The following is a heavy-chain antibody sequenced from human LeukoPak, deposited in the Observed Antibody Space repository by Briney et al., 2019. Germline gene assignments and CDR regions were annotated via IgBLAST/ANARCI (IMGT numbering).Heavy chain of an antibody. CDR3: ARERTTIVSGTTIGAY. V-gene: IGHV3-48*03. Sequence: PGGSLRLSCSASGFTFSSYEMNWVCQAPGKGLEWISYIIGSGDIIYYADSVKGRFTISRDNAKNSLFLQMNSLTADDTAVYYCARERTTIVSGTTIGAYWGQGTLVTVSS. D-gene: IGHD2/OR15-2a*01. CDR1: GFTFSSYE. J-gene: IGHJ4*02. CDR2: IIGSGDII.